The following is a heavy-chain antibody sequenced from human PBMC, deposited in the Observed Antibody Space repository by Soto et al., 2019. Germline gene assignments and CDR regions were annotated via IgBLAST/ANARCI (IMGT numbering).Heavy chain of an antibody. CDR2: ISGYNGYP. Sequence: QVQQVQSGAGVRMPGASVNVSCKTSGYIFTNYGVAWVRQAPGQGLELVAWISGYNGYPKHTQKFQGRVTVTTDTTTRTGYMELRNLRSDDTAVYYCARASAGALYDFWGQGTRVTVSS. CDR3: ARASAGALYDF. D-gene: IGHD6-13*01. V-gene: IGHV1-18*01. J-gene: IGHJ4*02. CDR1: GYIFTNYG.